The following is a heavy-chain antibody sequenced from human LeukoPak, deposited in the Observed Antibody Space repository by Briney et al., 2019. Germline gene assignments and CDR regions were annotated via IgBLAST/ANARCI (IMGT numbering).Heavy chain of an antibody. Sequence: PSETLSLTCTVSSGSISSYYWSWLRQPAGKGLEWIGRIYTSGSTNYNPSLKSRVTMSVDTSKNQFSLKLSSVTAADTAGYYCARGRSSGWPFDYWGQGTLVTVSS. CDR3: ARGRSSGWPFDY. V-gene: IGHV4-4*07. CDR1: SGSISSYY. D-gene: IGHD6-19*01. CDR2: IYTSGST. J-gene: IGHJ4*02.